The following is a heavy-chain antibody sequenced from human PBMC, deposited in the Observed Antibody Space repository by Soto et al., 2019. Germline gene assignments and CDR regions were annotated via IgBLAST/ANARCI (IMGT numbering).Heavy chain of an antibody. CDR2: INYSGRT. D-gene: IGHD3-10*01. Sequence: PSETLPLTCSVSSGSISSSDYYWSLIRQPPGKGLEWIGYINYSGRTYYKPSLKSRLSMSIDTSKNQFSLKLSSVTAADTAVYYCARAVRYGSGSYYYYYGMDVWGQGTTVTVSS. V-gene: IGHV4-30-4*01. CDR1: SGSISSSDYY. CDR3: ARAVRYGSGSYYYYYGMDV. J-gene: IGHJ6*02.